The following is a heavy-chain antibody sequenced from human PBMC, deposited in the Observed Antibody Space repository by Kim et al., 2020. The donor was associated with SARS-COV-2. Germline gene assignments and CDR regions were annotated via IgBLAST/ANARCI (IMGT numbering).Heavy chain of an antibody. V-gene: IGHV3-7*01. Sequence: GGSLRLSCAASGFTFSNAWMSWLRQAPGKGLEWVANIKPDGRDKYYVDSVKGRFTISRDNAMNSLYLQMNSLRAEDSSVYYCARTGGELWGQGTLVTVSS. CDR2: IKPDGRDK. CDR3: ARTGGEL. D-gene: IGHD1-7*01. J-gene: IGHJ4*02. CDR1: GFTFSNAW.